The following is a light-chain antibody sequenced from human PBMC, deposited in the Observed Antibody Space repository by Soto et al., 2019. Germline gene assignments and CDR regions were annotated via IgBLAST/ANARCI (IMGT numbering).Light chain of an antibody. CDR2: WAS. J-gene: IGKJ2*01. CDR1: QSVLYSSNDKNY. V-gene: IGKV4-1*01. CDR3: QQYYSTPPYT. Sequence: DIVMTQSPDSLAVSRGERATINCKSSQSVLYSSNDKNYLAWYRQKPGQPPKLIIYWASIRESGVPDRISGSGSGTDFTLTISSLQAEDVAAYYCQQYYSTPPYTFGQGTKLEIK.